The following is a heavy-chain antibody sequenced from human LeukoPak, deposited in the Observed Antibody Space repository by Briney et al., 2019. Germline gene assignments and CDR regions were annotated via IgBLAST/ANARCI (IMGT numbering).Heavy chain of an antibody. D-gene: IGHD5-12*01. J-gene: IGHJ4*02. V-gene: IGHV1-2*02. CDR2: INPNSGDT. CDR1: KDTFTVYY. CDR3: VNFGYSNSSYFSS. Sequence: ASVKVSCMASKDTFTVYYMHWVRQAPGQGLRWMGWINPNSGDTNYAEKFQGRITMTRDTSFSTAYMELRSLTSDDTAVYYCVNFGYSNSSYFSSWGQGTLVTVSS.